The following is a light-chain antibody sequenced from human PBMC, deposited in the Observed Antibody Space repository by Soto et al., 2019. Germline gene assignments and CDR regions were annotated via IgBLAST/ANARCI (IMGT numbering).Light chain of an antibody. CDR3: KSYAGSNTYV. Sequence: QSVLTQPASVSGSPGQSITISCTGTSSDVGAYNLVSWYQHLPDKAPKLIISEVTNRPSGVPDRFSGSKSGNTASLTVSGLQAADEADYFCKSYAGSNTYVFGSGTKVTVL. CDR1: SSDVGAYNL. CDR2: EVT. J-gene: IGLJ1*01. V-gene: IGLV2-8*01.